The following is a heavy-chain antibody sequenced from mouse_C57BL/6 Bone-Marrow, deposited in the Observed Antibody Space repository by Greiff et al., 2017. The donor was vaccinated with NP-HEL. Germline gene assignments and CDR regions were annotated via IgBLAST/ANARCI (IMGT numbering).Heavy chain of an antibody. CDR3: ARYDGYPAY. CDR2: INPGSGGT. J-gene: IGHJ3*01. V-gene: IGHV1-54*01. Sequence: VQLQQSGAELVRPGTSVKVSCKASGYAFTNYLIEWVQQRPGQGLEWIGVINPGSGGTNYNEQLKGKATLTADKSSSTAYMQRSSLTSEDSAVYFCARYDGYPAYWGQGTLVTVSA. D-gene: IGHD2-3*01. CDR1: GYAFTNYL.